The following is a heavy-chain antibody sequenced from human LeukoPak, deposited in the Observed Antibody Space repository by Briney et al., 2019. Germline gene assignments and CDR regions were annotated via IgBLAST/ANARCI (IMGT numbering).Heavy chain of an antibody. J-gene: IGHJ4*02. CDR2: ITADSGTT. V-gene: IGHV3-48*02. CDR3: ASRDYFDY. Sequence: PGGSLRHSCAASGFTVSSNYMSWVRQAPGKGLEWVSYITADSGTTYYADSVKGRFTISRDNAKNSLYLQMNSLRDEDTAVYYCASRDYFDYWGQGTLVTVSS. CDR1: GFTVSSNY.